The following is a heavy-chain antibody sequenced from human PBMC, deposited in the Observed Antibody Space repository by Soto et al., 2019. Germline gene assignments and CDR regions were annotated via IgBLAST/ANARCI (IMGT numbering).Heavy chain of an antibody. CDR1: GYTLTELS. J-gene: IGHJ4*02. CDR3: TSGQPLLRFLEWLSRYYFDF. CDR2: FDPEDGET. Sequence: QVQLVQSGAEVKKPGASVKVSCKVSGYTLTELSLHWVRQAPGKGLEWMGGFDPEDGETIYAQKFQGRVNMTEDTYTDTAYMELNSLRSEDTAVYYCTSGQPLLRFLEWLSRYYFDFWGQGTLVTVSS. D-gene: IGHD3-3*01. V-gene: IGHV1-24*01.